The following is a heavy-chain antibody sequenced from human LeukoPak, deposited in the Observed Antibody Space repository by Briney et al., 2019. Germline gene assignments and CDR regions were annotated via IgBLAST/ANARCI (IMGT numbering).Heavy chain of an antibody. CDR2: INHSGST. V-gene: IGHV4-34*01. CDR3: ARGRLWWLRLKWDLYYFDY. J-gene: IGHJ4*02. D-gene: IGHD5-12*01. Sequence: SETLSLTRAVYGGYFSGYYWSWIRQPPGKGPEWIGEINHSGSTNFKPSLKSRVTISLDTSKNQFSLELGSVTAADTGVYYCARGRLWWLRLKWDLYYFDYWGQGTLVTVSS. CDR1: GGYFSGYY.